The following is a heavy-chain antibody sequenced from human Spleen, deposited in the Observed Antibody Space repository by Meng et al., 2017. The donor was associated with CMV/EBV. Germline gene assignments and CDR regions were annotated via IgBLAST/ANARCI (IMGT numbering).Heavy chain of an antibody. J-gene: IGHJ2*01. Sequence: SSSYDGCWVRQQQGKVLEWIGSIYYSGRNYYNPSLKSRVTISVDTYKNQFSLKLSSVTAADTAVYYCARDPCSGGSCYSANWYFDLWGRGTLVTVSS. CDR2: IYYSGRN. D-gene: IGHD2-15*01. CDR1: SSSYD. V-gene: IGHV4-39*07. CDR3: ARDPCSGGSCYSANWYFDL.